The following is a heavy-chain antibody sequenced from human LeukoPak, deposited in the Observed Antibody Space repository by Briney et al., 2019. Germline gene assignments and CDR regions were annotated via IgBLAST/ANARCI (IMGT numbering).Heavy chain of an antibody. CDR2: MYYSGST. CDR1: GGSIRSYY. V-gene: IGHV4-59*01. Sequence: SETLSLTCTVSGGSIRSYYWSWIRQPPGKGLEWIGYMYYSGSTNYNPSLKSRVTITVDTSKNQFSLKLSSVTAADTAVYYCASLSEYCSHGSCYLGWFDPWGQGTLVTVSS. CDR3: ASLSEYCSHGSCYLGWFDP. J-gene: IGHJ5*02. D-gene: IGHD2-15*01.